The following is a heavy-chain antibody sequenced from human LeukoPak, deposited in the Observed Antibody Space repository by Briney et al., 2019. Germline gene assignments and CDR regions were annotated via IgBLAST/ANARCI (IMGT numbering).Heavy chain of an antibody. Sequence: VASVKVSCKASGYTFTSYAFRWVRKATGQGLEWMGWMNPNSGNTGYAQKFQGRVTMTRNISISTAYMELISLRSEDTAVYYCARGQMRRITIFGVVPKNWFDPWGQGTLVTVSS. CDR2: MNPNSGNT. J-gene: IGHJ5*02. CDR3: ARGQMRRITIFGVVPKNWFDP. V-gene: IGHV1-8*02. CDR1: GYTFTSYA. D-gene: IGHD3-3*01.